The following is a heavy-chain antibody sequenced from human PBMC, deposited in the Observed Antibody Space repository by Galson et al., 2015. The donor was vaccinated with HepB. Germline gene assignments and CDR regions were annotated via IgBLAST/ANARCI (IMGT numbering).Heavy chain of an antibody. CDR1: GGSISSYY. V-gene: IGHV4-4*07. J-gene: IGHJ6*02. D-gene: IGHD3-3*01. CDR2: IYTSGST. Sequence: SETLSLTCTVSGGSISSYYWSWIRQPAGKGLEWIGRIYTSGSTNYNPSLKSRVTMSVDTSRNQFSLKLSSVTAADTAVYYCARDNSPPYNYDFWRTSYYYGMDVWGQGTTVTVSS. CDR3: ARDNSPPYNYDFWRTSYYYGMDV.